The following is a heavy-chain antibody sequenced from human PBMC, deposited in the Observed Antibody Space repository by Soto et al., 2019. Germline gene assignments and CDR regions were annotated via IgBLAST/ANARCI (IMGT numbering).Heavy chain of an antibody. D-gene: IGHD3-3*01. J-gene: IGHJ6*02. CDR3: ARVCPEWLPTFYYYYYGMDV. V-gene: IGHV4-59*01. Sequence: PSETLSLTCTVSGGSISSYYWSWIRQPPGKGLEWIGYIYYSGSTNYNPSLKSRVTISVDTSKNQFSLKLSSVTAADMAVYYCARVCPEWLPTFYYYYYGMDVWGQGTTVTVSS. CDR2: IYYSGST. CDR1: GGSISSYY.